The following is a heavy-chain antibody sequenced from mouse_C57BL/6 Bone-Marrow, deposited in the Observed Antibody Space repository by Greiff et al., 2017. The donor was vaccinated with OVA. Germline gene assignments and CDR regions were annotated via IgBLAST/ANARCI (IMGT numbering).Heavy chain of an antibody. V-gene: IGHV1-74*01. CDR3: AIPRPGFAY. CDR2: IHPSDSDT. Sequence: QVQLQQPGAELVKPGASVKVSCKASGYTFTSYWLHWVKQRPGQGLEWIGSIHPSDSDTNYNQKFKGKATWTVDKSSSTAYMQLSSLTSEDSAVYYCAIPRPGFAYWGQGTLVTVSA. J-gene: IGHJ3*01. CDR1: GYTFTSYW.